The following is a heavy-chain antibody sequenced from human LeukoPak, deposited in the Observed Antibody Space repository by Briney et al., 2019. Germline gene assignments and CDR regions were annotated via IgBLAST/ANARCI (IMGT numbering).Heavy chain of an antibody. CDR1: GFTFSSYG. CDR3: AKDDCSSTSCYTDY. D-gene: IGHD2-2*01. CDR2: IRYDGSNK. J-gene: IGHJ4*02. Sequence: GGSLRLSCAASGFTFSSYGMHWVRQAPGKGLEWVAFIRYDGSNKYYADPVKGRFTISRDNSKNTLYLQMNSLRAEDTAVYYCAKDDCSSTSCYTDYWGQGTLVTVSS. V-gene: IGHV3-30*02.